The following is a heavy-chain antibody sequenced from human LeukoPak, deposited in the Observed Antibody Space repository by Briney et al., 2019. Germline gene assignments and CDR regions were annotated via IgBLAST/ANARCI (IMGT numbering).Heavy chain of an antibody. J-gene: IGHJ5*02. CDR1: GYTFTSYD. V-gene: IGHV1-8*01. Sequence: GASVKVSCKASGYTFTSYDINWVRQATGQGLEWMGWMNPNSGNTGYAQKFQGRVTMTRNTSISTAYMELSSLRSEDTAVYHCARGRRARILYVWGSYNNWFDPWGQGTLVTVSS. CDR3: ARGRRARILYVWGSYNNWFDP. CDR2: MNPNSGNT. D-gene: IGHD3-16*01.